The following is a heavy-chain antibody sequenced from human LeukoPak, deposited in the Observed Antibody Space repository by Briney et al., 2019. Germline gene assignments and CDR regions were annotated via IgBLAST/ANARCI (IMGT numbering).Heavy chain of an antibody. Sequence: GGSLRLSCAASGFTLSTYSMNWVRRAPGKGLEWVSSISSSSSYIYYTDSVKGRFTISRDNAKNSLYLQMNSLRAEDTAVYYCARGRGCSSTSCYPDYWGQGTLVTVSS. CDR3: ARGRGCSSTSCYPDY. V-gene: IGHV3-21*01. D-gene: IGHD2-2*01. CDR1: GFTLSTYS. J-gene: IGHJ4*02. CDR2: ISSSSSYI.